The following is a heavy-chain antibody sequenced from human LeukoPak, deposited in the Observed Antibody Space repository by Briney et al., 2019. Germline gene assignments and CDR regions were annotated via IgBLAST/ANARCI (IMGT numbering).Heavy chain of an antibody. CDR1: GFTFDDYA. Sequence: GGSLRLSCAASGFTFDDYAMHWVRQTPGKGLEWVALISYDGSDKYFRDSVKGRFTASRDNSKNTLYLHMSSLRPEDTAVYYCATPGGTGWHPLDYWGQGTLVIVSS. V-gene: IGHV3-30*03. CDR2: ISYDGSDK. CDR3: ATPGGTGWHPLDY. D-gene: IGHD6-19*01. J-gene: IGHJ4*02.